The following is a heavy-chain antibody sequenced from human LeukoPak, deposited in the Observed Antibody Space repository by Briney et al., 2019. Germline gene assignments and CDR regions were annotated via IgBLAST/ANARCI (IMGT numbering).Heavy chain of an antibody. Sequence: GGSLRLSCAASGFTFSSYAMHWVRQAPGKGLEWVAVISYDGSNKYYADSVKGRFTISRDNSKNTLYLQMNSLRAEDTAVYYCARGVITFGGVIAPYYYYYMDVWGKGTTVTVSS. CDR3: ARGVITFGGVIAPYYYYYMDV. J-gene: IGHJ6*03. CDR1: GFTFSSYA. V-gene: IGHV3-30*04. D-gene: IGHD3-16*02. CDR2: ISYDGSNK.